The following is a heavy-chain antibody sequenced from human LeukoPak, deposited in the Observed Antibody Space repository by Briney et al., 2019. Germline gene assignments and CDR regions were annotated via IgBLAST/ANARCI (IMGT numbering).Heavy chain of an antibody. V-gene: IGHV1-2*04. CDR2: INPNSGGT. Sequence: ASVKVSCKASGYTFTGYYMHWVRQAPGQGLEWMGWINPNSGGTNYAQKFQGWVTMTRDTSISTAYMELSRLRSDDTAVYYCAREEAGIYYYYGMDVWDQGTTVTVSS. CDR3: AREEAGIYYYYGMDV. D-gene: IGHD1-14*01. CDR1: GYTFTGYY. J-gene: IGHJ6*02.